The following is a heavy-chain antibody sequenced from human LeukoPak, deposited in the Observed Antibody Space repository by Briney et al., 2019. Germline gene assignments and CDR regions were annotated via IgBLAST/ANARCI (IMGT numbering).Heavy chain of an antibody. CDR2: ISGSGDNT. V-gene: IGHV3-23*01. CDR3: AKDGTNYGLGTSFDN. Sequence: PGGSLRLSCVTSGFTFSSYAMTWVRQPPGKGLEWVAAISGSGDNTYYADSVKGRFVISRDNSKTTLFLQLNSLGAGDSAVFYCAKDGTNYGLGTSFDNWGQGTLVTVSS. J-gene: IGHJ4*02. CDR1: GFTFSSYA. D-gene: IGHD3-10*01.